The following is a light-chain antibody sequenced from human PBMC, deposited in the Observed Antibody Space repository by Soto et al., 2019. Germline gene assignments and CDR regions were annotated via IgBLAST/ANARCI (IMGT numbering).Light chain of an antibody. CDR2: GNS. CDR1: SSNIGAGYD. CDR3: QSYDSSLSGPYV. J-gene: IGLJ1*01. V-gene: IGLV1-40*01. Sequence: QSVLTQPPSVSGAPGQRVTISCTGSSSNIGAGYDVHWYQQLPGTAPKLLIYGNSNRPSGVPVRFSGSKSGTSASLAITGLQAEDEADYYCQSYDSSLSGPYVFGTGTQLTVL.